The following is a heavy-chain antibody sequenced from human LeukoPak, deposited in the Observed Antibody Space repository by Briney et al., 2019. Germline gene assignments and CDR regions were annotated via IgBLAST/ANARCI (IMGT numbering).Heavy chain of an antibody. CDR3: VKGAPSDYSNYLTYYYYYMDV. CDR1: GFIFSHHG. J-gene: IGHJ6*03. D-gene: IGHD4-11*01. V-gene: IGHV3-23*01. CDR2: IRADAVTT. Sequence: GGSLRLSCATSGFIFSHHGMNWVRQAPGKGLEWVSGIRADAVTTYYADSVKGRFIISRDNSKNTVYLQMNSLSAEDAAVYYCVKGAPSDYSNYLTYYYYYMDVWGKGTTVTISS.